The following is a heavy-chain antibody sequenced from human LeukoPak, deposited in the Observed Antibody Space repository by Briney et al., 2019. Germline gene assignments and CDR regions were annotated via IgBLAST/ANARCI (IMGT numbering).Heavy chain of an antibody. V-gene: IGHV4-39*07. J-gene: IGHJ6*03. Sequence: PSETLSLTCTVSGGSISSSSYYWGWIRQPPGRGLEWIGSIYYSGSTYYNPSLKSRVTISVDTSKNQFSLKLSSVTAADTAVYYCARDLSYYGSGSYFYYYYYYYMDVWGKGTTVTVSS. D-gene: IGHD3-10*01. CDR1: GGSISSSSYY. CDR3: ARDLSYYGSGSYFYYYYYYYMDV. CDR2: IYYSGST.